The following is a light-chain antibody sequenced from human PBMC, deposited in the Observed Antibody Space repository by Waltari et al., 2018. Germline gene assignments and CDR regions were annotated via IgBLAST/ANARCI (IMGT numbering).Light chain of an antibody. J-gene: IGKJ2*01. CDR1: QSVSYSSDNKNC. Sequence: DIVMTQSPDSLPVSLGERATFNCKPRQSVSYSSDNKNCLAWYQQKPGQPPKLLIYGTSTRESGVPDRFSGSGSGTDFSLTISSLQAEDVAVYYCHQYCSMPYTFGQGTKLEIK. V-gene: IGKV4-1*01. CDR2: GTS. CDR3: HQYCSMPYT.